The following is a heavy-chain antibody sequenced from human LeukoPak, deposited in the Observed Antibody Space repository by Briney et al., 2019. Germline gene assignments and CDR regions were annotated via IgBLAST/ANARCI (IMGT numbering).Heavy chain of an antibody. CDR2: IVKDGSDK. D-gene: IGHD3-10*01. J-gene: IGHJ4*02. CDR1: GFTINSYW. CDR3: ANDYRSGSFHDF. Sequence: PGGSLRLSCAASGFTINSYWMSWVRQPPGKGLEWVGKIVKDGSDKYYVDSVKGRFTISRDNAKNSLYLQMNTLRAEDTAVYYCANDYRSGSFHDFWGQGTLVTVSS. V-gene: IGHV3-7*05.